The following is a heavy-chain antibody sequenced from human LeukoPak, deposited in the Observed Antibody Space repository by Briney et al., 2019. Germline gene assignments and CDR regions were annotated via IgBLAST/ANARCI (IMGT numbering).Heavy chain of an antibody. D-gene: IGHD6-6*01. V-gene: IGHV4-34*01. CDR1: GGSFSGYY. Sequence: SETLSLTCAVYGGSFSGYYWSWIRQPPGKGLEWIGEINHSGSTNYNPSLKSRVTISVDTSRNQFSLKLSSVTAADTAVYYCARVIAARFSKYYYYYYMDVWGKGTTVTVSS. CDR2: INHSGST. J-gene: IGHJ6*03. CDR3: ARVIAARFSKYYYYYYMDV.